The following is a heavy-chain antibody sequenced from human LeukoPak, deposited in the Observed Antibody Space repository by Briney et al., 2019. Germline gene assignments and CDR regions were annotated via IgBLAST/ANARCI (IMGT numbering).Heavy chain of an antibody. CDR1: GFTFSSYG. CDR3: AKVGDYGYYALDY. J-gene: IGHJ4*02. Sequence: GRSLRLSCAASGFTFSSYGMHWVRQAPGKGLEWVAVISYDGSYKYYADSVKGRFTISRDNSKNTLYLQMNSLRAEDTAVYYCAKVGDYGYYALDYWGQGTLVTVSS. V-gene: IGHV3-30*18. D-gene: IGHD4-17*01. CDR2: ISYDGSYK.